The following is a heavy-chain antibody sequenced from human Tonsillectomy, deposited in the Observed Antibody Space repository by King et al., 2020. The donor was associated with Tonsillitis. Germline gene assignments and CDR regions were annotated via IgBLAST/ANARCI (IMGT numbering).Heavy chain of an antibody. V-gene: IGHV3-30*04. CDR1: GFTFSSYA. J-gene: IGHJ3*02. Sequence: QVQLVESGGGVVQPGRSLRLSCAASGFTFSSYAMHWVRQAPGKGLEWVAVISYDGSNKYYADSVKGRFTISRDNSKNTLYLQVNSLRPEDTAVYYCARDRGDTYYYDTGPDAFDIWGQGTMVTVSS. CDR3: ARDRGDTYYYDTGPDAFDI. D-gene: IGHD3-22*01. CDR2: ISYDGSNK.